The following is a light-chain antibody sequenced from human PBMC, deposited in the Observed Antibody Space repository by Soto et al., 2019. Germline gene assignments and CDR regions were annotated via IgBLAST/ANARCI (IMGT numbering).Light chain of an antibody. V-gene: IGKV3-20*01. Sequence: EIVLTQSPGTLSLSPGERATLSCRASQSVRSNYLAWYQQKPGRAPRLLIYGASSRATGIPDRFSGSGSGTDFTLTISRLEPEDFAVCYCQQYGSSPRAFGGGTKVDIK. J-gene: IGKJ4*01. CDR3: QQYGSSPRA. CDR2: GAS. CDR1: QSVRSNY.